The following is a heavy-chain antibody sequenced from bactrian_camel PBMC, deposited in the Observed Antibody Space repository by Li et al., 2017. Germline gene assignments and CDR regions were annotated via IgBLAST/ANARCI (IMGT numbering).Heavy chain of an antibody. V-gene: IGHV3S1*01. CDR1: GYTYSSYC. J-gene: IGHJ6*01. D-gene: IGHD7*01. CDR3: AKPPDGANWWYFGY. Sequence: HVQLVESGGGSAQAGGSLRLSCAASGYTYSSYCMGWVRQAPGKGLEWVSTSRYRDASTYYTDAVKDRFTISRDDARNTLYLQLNSLKTEDTTMYYCAKPPDGANWWYFGYWGQGTQVTVS. CDR2: SRYRDAST.